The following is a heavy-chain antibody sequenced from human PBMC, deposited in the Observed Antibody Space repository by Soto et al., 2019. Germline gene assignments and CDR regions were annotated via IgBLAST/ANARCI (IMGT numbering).Heavy chain of an antibody. CDR3: TTVHYYDSSGRIDY. Sequence: AGGSLRLSCAASGFTFSNAWMRWVRQAPGKGLEWVGRIKSKTDGGTTDYAAPVKGRFTISRDDSKNTLYLQMNSLKTEDTAVYYCTTVHYYDSSGRIDYWGQGTLVTVSS. V-gene: IGHV3-15*01. D-gene: IGHD3-22*01. CDR2: IKSKTDGGTT. CDR1: GFTFSNAW. J-gene: IGHJ4*02.